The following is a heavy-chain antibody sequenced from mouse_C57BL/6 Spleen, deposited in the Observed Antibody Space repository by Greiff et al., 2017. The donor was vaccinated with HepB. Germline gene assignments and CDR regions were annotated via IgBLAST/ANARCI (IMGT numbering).Heavy chain of an antibody. CDR3: ARSGYGNYFDY. D-gene: IGHD2-1*01. Sequence: QVQLQQPGAELVRPGTSVKLSCKASGYTFTSYWMHWVKQRPGQGLEWIGVIDPSDSYTNYNQKFKGKATLTVDTSSSTAYMQLSSLTSEDSAVYYCARSGYGNYFDYWGQGTTLTVSS. CDR1: GYTFTSYW. CDR2: IDPSDSYT. J-gene: IGHJ2*01. V-gene: IGHV1-59*01.